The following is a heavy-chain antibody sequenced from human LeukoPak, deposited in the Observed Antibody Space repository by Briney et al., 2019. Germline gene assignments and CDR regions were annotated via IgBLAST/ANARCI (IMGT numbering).Heavy chain of an antibody. CDR2: IIPILGIA. D-gene: IGHD3-10*01. V-gene: IGHV1-69*04. J-gene: IGHJ4*02. CDR1: GGTFSSYA. Sequence: SVNLSCKASGGTFSSYAISWVRQAHRQGLEWMGRIIPILGIANYAQKFQGRVTITADKSTSTAYMELSSLRSEDTAVYYCARDRWTGNDWGQGTLVTVSS. CDR3: ARDRWTGND.